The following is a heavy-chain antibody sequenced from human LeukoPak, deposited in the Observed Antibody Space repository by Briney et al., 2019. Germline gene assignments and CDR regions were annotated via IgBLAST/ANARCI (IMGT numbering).Heavy chain of an antibody. CDR1: GFTFSSYA. D-gene: IGHD6-19*01. V-gene: IGHV3-23*01. Sequence: GGSLRLSCAASGFTFSSYAMSWVRQAPGKGLEWVSAISGSGGSTYYADSVKGRFTISRDNSKNTLYLQMNSLRAEDTAVYYCAKGKGIAVAGTEFYYYYYYGMDVWGQGTTVTVSS. J-gene: IGHJ6*02. CDR2: ISGSGGST. CDR3: AKGKGIAVAGTEFYYYYYYGMDV.